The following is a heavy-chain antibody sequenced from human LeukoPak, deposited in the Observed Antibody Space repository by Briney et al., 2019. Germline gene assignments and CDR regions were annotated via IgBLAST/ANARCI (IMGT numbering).Heavy chain of an antibody. J-gene: IGHJ3*02. Sequence: ASVKVSCKASGYTFTGYYMHWVRQAPGQGLEWMGWISAYNGNTNYAQKLQGRVTMTTDTSTSTAYMELRSLRSDDTAVYYCARDSGATMIVDDAFDIWGQGTMVTVSS. CDR2: ISAYNGNT. CDR1: GYTFTGYY. CDR3: ARDSGATMIVDDAFDI. V-gene: IGHV1-18*04. D-gene: IGHD3-22*01.